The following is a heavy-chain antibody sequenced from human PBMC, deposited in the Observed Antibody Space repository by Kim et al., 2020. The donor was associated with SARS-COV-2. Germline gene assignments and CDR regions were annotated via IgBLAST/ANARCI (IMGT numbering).Heavy chain of an antibody. CDR1: GFTFGDYA. D-gene: IGHD6-13*01. V-gene: IGHV3-9*01. Sequence: GGSLRLSCAASGFTFGDYAMHWVRQAPGKGLEWVSGISWNSGSIGYADSVKGRFTISRDNAKNSLYLQMNSLRAEDTALYYCAKAVAVGIAAAGRLSYYYYGMDVWGQGTTVTVSS. CDR2: ISWNSGSI. J-gene: IGHJ6*02. CDR3: AKAVAVGIAAAGRLSYYYYGMDV.